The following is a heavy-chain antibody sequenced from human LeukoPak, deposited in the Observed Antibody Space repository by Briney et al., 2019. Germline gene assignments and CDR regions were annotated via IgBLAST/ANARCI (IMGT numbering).Heavy chain of an antibody. J-gene: IGHJ4*02. V-gene: IGHV3-23*01. CDR1: GFSFSSFA. D-gene: IGHD4-17*01. CDR3: AKELRTYGYPALDF. CDR2: IAQTGGGA. Sequence: GGSLRLSCAASGFSFSSFAMTWVRQAPGKGLEWVSAIAQTGGGAIYASSVQGRFTISRDNSMSTLYLHLNNLRAEDTALYYCAKELRTYGYPALDFWGQGTLVTVSS.